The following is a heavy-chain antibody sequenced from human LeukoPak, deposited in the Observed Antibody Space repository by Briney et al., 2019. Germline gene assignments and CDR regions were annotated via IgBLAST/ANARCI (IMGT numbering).Heavy chain of an antibody. CDR2: IYTSGST. CDR1: GGSLSSGSYY. CDR3: ARESKYYYDSSIAFDI. Sequence: SQTLSLTCTVSGGSLSSGSYYWSWIRQPAGKGLEWIGRIYTSGSTNYNPSLKSRVTISVDTSKNQFSLKLSSVTAADTAVYYCARESKYYYDSSIAFDIWGQGTMVTVSS. D-gene: IGHD3-22*01. J-gene: IGHJ3*02. V-gene: IGHV4-61*02.